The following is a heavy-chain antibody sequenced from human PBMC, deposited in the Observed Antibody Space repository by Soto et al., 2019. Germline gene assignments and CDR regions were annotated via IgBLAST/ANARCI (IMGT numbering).Heavy chain of an antibody. Sequence: ASVKGAWKAFGYTFTIHNINWVRQANGQGLEWMGWMNPNSGTTGYAQKFQDRITLTRDTSKTTAYMELSSLTFDDTAVYFCVRYGAAAAYWGQGTHVPVPS. CDR1: GYTFTIHN. V-gene: IGHV1-8*01. J-gene: IGHJ4*01. D-gene: IGHD2-8*01. CDR3: VRYGAAAAY. CDR2: MNPNSGTT.